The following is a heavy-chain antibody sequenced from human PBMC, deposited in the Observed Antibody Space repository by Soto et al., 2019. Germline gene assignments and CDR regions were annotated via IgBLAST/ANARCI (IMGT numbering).Heavy chain of an antibody. CDR3: ARTMIFGVVIISHYYGMDV. CDR1: GGSISSSSYY. CDR2: IYYSGST. D-gene: IGHD3-3*01. V-gene: IGHV4-39*01. J-gene: IGHJ6*02. Sequence: PSETLSLTCTVSGGSISSSSYYWGWIRQPPGKGLEWIGSIYYSGSTYYNPSLKSRVTISVDTSKNQFSLKLSSVTAADTAVYYCARTMIFGVVIISHYYGMDVWGQGTTVTVSS.